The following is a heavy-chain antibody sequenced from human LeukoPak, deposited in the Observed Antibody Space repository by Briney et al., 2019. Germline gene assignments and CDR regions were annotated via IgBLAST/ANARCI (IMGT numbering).Heavy chain of an antibody. CDR3: ARGYCSSTSCRAFDI. CDR2: ISSSGSTI. J-gene: IGHJ3*02. CDR1: GFTFSSYE. V-gene: IGHV3-48*03. D-gene: IGHD2-2*01. Sequence: PGGSLRLSCAASGFTFSSYEMNWVRQAPGKGLEWVSYISSSGSTIYYADSVKGRFTISRDNAKNSLYLQMNSLRAEDTAVYYCARGYCSSTSCRAFDIWGQGTMVTVSS.